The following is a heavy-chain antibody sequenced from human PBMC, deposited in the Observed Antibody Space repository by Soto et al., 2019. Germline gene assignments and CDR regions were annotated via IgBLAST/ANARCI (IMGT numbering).Heavy chain of an antibody. CDR3: ARKIPDTGGFDK. D-gene: IGHD2-15*01. Sequence: ASVKVSCKVSGYTLTELSMHWVRQAPGKGIEWMGGFDPEDGETIYAQKFPGRVTMTEDTSTDTAYPELSSLRSEDTDIYYCARKIPDTGGFDKWGQGILVTVSS. CDR2: FDPEDGET. J-gene: IGHJ4*02. V-gene: IGHV1-24*01. CDR1: GYTLTELS.